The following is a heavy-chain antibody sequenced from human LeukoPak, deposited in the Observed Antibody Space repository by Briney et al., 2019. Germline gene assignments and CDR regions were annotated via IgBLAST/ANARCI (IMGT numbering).Heavy chain of an antibody. CDR2: INPNSGGT. J-gene: IGHJ4*02. V-gene: IGHV1-2*06. CDR1: GYTFTGYY. Sequence: ASVKVSCKASGYTFTGYYMHWVRQAPGQGLEWMGRINPNSGGTNYAQKFQGRVTMTRDTSISTAYMELSRLRSDDTAVYYCARDTDVWGSYAHYWGQGTLVTVSS. CDR3: ARDTDVWGSYAHY. D-gene: IGHD3-16*01.